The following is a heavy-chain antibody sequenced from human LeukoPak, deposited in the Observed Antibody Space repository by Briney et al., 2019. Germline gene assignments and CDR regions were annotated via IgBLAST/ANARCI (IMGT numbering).Heavy chain of an antibody. J-gene: IGHJ4*02. Sequence: SETLSLTCTVSGGSISSYYWSWIRQPPGKGLEWIGYIYYSGSTNYNPSLKSRVTISVDTSKNQFSLKLSSVTAADTAVYYCARVGSGYYPLIDYWGQGTLVTVSS. D-gene: IGHD3-22*01. CDR1: GGSISSYY. CDR3: ARVGSGYYPLIDY. V-gene: IGHV4-59*01. CDR2: IYYSGST.